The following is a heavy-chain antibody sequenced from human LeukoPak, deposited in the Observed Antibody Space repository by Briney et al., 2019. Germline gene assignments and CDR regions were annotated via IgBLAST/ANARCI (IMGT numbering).Heavy chain of an antibody. CDR3: AREIGSGSYPAPDY. J-gene: IGHJ4*02. D-gene: IGHD1-26*01. CDR2: ISYDGSNK. Sequence: GGSLRLSCAASGFTFSSYAMHWVRQAPGKGLEWVAVISYDGSNKYYADSVKGRFTISRDNSKNTLYLQMNSLRAEDTAVYYCAREIGSGSYPAPDYWGQGTLVTASS. V-gene: IGHV3-30-3*01. CDR1: GFTFSSYA.